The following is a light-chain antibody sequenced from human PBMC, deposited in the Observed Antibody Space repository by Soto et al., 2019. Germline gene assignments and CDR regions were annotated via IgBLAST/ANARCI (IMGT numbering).Light chain of an antibody. J-gene: IGLJ1*01. CDR1: SSDVGAYNF. V-gene: IGLV2-14*03. CDR3: SAYTVSRTYV. CDR2: NVY. Sequence: QSVLTRPASVSGSPGQSITVSCTGTSSDVGAYNFVSWHQQHPGKAPKLMIYNVYDRPSGISYRFSGSKSGNTASLTISGLQGEDEADYYCSAYTVSRTYVSGTGTKVTVL.